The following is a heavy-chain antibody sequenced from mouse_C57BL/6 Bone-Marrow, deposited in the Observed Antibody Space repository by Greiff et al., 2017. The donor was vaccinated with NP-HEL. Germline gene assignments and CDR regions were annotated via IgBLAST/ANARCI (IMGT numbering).Heavy chain of an antibody. CDR3: ATSGSYGNFTGFAY. Sequence: QVQLQQSGAELAKPGASVKLSCTVSGYTFNSYWMHWVQQRPGQGLEWIGCINPSSGYTNYNPTFKDQAPFTADTSSSTAYMQLSSLTSEDTAVYYCATSGSYGNFTGFAYWGQGALVTVST. J-gene: IGHJ3*01. CDR2: INPSSGYT. V-gene: IGHV1-7*01. D-gene: IGHD1-1*01. CDR1: GYTFNSYW.